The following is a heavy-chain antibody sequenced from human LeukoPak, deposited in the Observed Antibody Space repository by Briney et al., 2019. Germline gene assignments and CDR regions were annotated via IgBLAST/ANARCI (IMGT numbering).Heavy chain of an antibody. V-gene: IGHV3-48*03. D-gene: IGHD3-10*02. CDR3: SELGITMIGGV. CDR1: GFTFSSYE. Sequence: PGGSLRLSCAASGFTFSSYEMNWVRQAPGKGLEWVSYISSSGSTIYYADAAKGRFTISRDNAKNTLYLHLNSLRPKATAVSYYSELGITMIGGVWGKGTTVTISS. J-gene: IGHJ6*04. CDR2: ISSSGSTI.